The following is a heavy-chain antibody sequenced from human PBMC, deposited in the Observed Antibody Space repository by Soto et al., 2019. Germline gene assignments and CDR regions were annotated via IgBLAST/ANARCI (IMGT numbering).Heavy chain of an antibody. J-gene: IGHJ4*02. CDR3: AKYYYDRSGSPLAFDY. CDR1: GFTFSKYA. D-gene: IGHD3-22*01. V-gene: IGHV3-23*01. CDR2: ISGSGGTT. Sequence: GWSLRLSCAASGFTFSKYALSWVRQAPGKGLEWVSAISGSGGTTHYADSVKGRVTISRDNSKDTVFLQMNSLRAEDTAVYSCAKYYYDRSGSPLAFDYWGQGTLVTVSS.